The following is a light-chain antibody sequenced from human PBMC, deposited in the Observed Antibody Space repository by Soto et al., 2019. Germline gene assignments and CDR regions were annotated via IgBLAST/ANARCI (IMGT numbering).Light chain of an antibody. CDR3: QEYTTYSRT. CDR1: QSISSW. J-gene: IGKJ1*01. V-gene: IGKV1-5*01. CDR2: DAS. Sequence: DLQMTQSPSTLSAYVGDRVTITCRASQSISSWLAWYQQKPGKAPKVLIYDASTLQSGVPSRFSGGGSGTEFTLTITSLQPDDFATYYCQEYTTYSRTFGQGTKVEVK.